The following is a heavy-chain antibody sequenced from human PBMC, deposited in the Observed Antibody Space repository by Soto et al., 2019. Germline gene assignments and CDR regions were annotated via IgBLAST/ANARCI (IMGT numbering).Heavy chain of an antibody. V-gene: IGHV1-69*01. CDR3: GGSSGGGAWDS. J-gene: IGHJ3*02. CDR2: INPIFGTA. CDR1: GGTFSSYA. D-gene: IGHD6-19*01. Sequence: QVQLVQSGAEVKKPGSSVKVSCKASGGTFSSYAISWVRQAPGQGLEWMGWINPIFGTANYAQKFQGRVTITADESTSTAYMELRSLRAEDTAVYYCGGSSGGGAWDSWGHGTMVTVAS.